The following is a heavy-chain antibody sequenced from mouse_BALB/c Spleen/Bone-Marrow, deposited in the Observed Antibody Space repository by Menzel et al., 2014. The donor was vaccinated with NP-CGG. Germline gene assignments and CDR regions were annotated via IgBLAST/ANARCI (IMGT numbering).Heavy chain of an antibody. CDR3: ALSYRFDYVDD. CDR1: GYTFTSYW. CDR2: INPSTTYS. V-gene: IGHV1-7*01. J-gene: IGHJ2*01. D-gene: IGHD2-14*01. Sequence: VQLQQSGAELAEPGASVKMSCKASGYTFTSYWMHWVKQRPGQGLEWIGYINPSTTYSAYNQKFKDKATLTADKSSSTAYMQRSSLTSVYSAVYYCALSYRFDYVDDWGQGTTLTVSS.